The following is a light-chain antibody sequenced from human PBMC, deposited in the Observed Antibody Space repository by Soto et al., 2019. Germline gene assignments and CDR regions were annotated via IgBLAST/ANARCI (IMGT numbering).Light chain of an antibody. J-gene: IGKJ5*01. V-gene: IGKV1-39*01. CDR2: GAS. CDR1: QNIASY. CDR3: QQSYSTPPVT. Sequence: DVHLTQSPSSLSASLGDRINITCRANQNIASYLNWYQHKPGKPPKFLIFGASNLVSGVPSRFSGSGSVTDFTLAVSSLQPEDFATYYCQQSYSTPPVTFGQGTRLELK.